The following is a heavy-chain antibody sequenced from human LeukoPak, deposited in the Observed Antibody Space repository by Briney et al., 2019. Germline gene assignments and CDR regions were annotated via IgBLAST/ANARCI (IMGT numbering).Heavy chain of an antibody. CDR3: ARRGYSGYEGSWFDY. J-gene: IGHJ4*02. CDR2: IYPGESDT. CDR1: GYNFTNYW. D-gene: IGHD5-12*01. Sequence: GESLEISWKASGYNFTNYWSGWVRQMPGKGLEWRGIIYPGESDTTYSPLCQGQAPIAADTSSTTASLQWSSLKPSDTAMYFCARRGYSGYEGSWFDYWGQGTLVPVSS. V-gene: IGHV5-51*01.